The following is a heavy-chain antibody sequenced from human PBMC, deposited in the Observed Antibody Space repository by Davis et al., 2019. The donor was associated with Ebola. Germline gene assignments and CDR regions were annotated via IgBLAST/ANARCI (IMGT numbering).Heavy chain of an antibody. J-gene: IGHJ6*02. Sequence: SETLSLTCTVPGGSIRNYYWSWIRQPPGKGLEWIGYIYYTGITNYNPSLKSRVTISVDTSKNQFSLKLSSVTAADTAVYYCARDRYYYDSSGYYPLLLLRYGRCVVCYGMDVWGQGTTVTVSS. D-gene: IGHD3-22*01. V-gene: IGHV4-59*12. CDR1: GGSIRNYY. CDR2: IYYTGIT. CDR3: ARDRYYYDSSGYYPLLLLRYGRCVVCYGMDV.